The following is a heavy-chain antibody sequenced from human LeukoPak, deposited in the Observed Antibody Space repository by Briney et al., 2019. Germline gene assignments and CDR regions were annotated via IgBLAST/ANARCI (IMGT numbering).Heavy chain of an antibody. Sequence: GGSLRLSCAASGFTFSSYGMHWVRQAPGKGLEWVALIGYDGTNEYYADSVKGRFTISRDNSKNTLYLQMNSLRAEDTAVYYCARGLMVRGVIIPYNDAYYYYYYGMDVWGQGTTVTVSS. CDR3: ARGLMVRGVIIPYNDAYYYYYYGMDV. V-gene: IGHV3-33*01. CDR1: GFTFSSYG. D-gene: IGHD3-10*01. J-gene: IGHJ6*02. CDR2: IGYDGTNE.